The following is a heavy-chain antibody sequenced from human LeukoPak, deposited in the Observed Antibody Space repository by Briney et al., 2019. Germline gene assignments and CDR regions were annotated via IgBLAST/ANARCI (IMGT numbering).Heavy chain of an antibody. CDR3: AGHHPRNTVDF. Sequence: SETLFLTCTVSGGSISSYYWSWIRQPPGKGLEWIAYISDIGSINYNPSLKSRVTISLATSKNQFSLKLSSVTAADTAVYYCAGHHPRNTVDFWGQGTLVTVSS. CDR2: ISDIGSI. V-gene: IGHV4-59*08. J-gene: IGHJ4*02. D-gene: IGHD2/OR15-2a*01. CDR1: GGSISSYY.